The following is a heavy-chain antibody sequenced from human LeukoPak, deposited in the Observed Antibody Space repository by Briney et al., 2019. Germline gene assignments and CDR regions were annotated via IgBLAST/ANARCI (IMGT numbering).Heavy chain of an antibody. CDR3: ASGIAVAGTRGDY. V-gene: IGHV4-59*01. CDR2: IYYSGST. J-gene: IGHJ4*02. Sequence: SETLSLTCTFSGGSISSYYWSWIRQPPGEGLEWIGYIYYSGSTNYNPSPKSRVTISVDTSKNQFSLKLSSVTAADTAVYYCASGIAVAGTRGDYWGQGTLVTVSS. CDR1: GGSISSYY. D-gene: IGHD6-19*01.